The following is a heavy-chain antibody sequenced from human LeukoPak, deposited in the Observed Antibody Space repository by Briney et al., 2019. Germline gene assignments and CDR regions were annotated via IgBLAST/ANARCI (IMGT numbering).Heavy chain of an antibody. CDR2: ISHSGST. J-gene: IGHJ4*02. D-gene: IGHD5-18*01. CDR3: ARDSSYGERGFDY. CDR1: GGSFSGYY. V-gene: IGHV4-34*01. Sequence: PSETLSLTCAVYGGSFSGYYWSWIRQPPGKGLEWIGEISHSGSTNYNPSLKSRVTISVDTSKNQFSLKLSSVTAADTAVYYCARDSSYGERGFDYWGQGTLVTVSS.